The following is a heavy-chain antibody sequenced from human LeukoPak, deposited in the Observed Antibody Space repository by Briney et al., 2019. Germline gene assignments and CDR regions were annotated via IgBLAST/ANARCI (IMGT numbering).Heavy chain of an antibody. CDR1: GYTFTNYY. Sequence: ASVTVSYMACGYTFTNYYMLWVRQAPGQGREGMGIINLRRCNTNYEQKFQVRVTMTRDMSTRTVYMELSSLRSEDTAVYYCARAASVTCSSTSCYGHYYYYYMDVWGKGTTGTVSS. V-gene: IGHV1-46*01. CDR2: INLRRCNT. CDR3: ARAASVTCSSTSCYGHYYYYYMDV. D-gene: IGHD2-2*01. J-gene: IGHJ6*03.